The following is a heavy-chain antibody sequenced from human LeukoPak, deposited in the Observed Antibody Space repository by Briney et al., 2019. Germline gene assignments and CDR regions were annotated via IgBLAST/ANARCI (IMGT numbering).Heavy chain of an antibody. CDR2: INSDGSIR. D-gene: IGHD2-2*01. J-gene: IGHJ4*02. V-gene: IGHV3-74*01. Sequence: GSLRLSCAASGFTLRSYWMHWFRQAPGERLVWVSRINSDGSIRSYADSVEGRFTISRDNAENTLYLQLNSLRVEDTAVYFCARVTASWHPYVDYWGQGTLVTVSS. CDR1: GFTLRSYW. CDR3: ARVTASWHPYVDY.